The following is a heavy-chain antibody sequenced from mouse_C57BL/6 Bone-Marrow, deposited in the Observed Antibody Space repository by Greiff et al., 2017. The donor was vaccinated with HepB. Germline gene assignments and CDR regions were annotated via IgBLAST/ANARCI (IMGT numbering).Heavy chain of an antibody. V-gene: IGHV7-3*01. Sequence: DVMLVESGGGLVQPGGSLSLSCAASGFTFTDYYMSWVRQTPGKALEWLGFISNKANGYTTEYSASVKGRFTISRDNSQSILYLQMNALRAEDSATYYGARYDNYESFDYGDQGTTLTVSS. CDR3: ARYDNYESFDY. D-gene: IGHD1-3*01. CDR1: GFTFTDYY. CDR2: ISNKANGYTT. J-gene: IGHJ2*01.